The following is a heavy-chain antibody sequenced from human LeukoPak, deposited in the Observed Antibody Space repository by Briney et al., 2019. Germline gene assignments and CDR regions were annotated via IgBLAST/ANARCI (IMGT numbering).Heavy chain of an antibody. CDR1: GGSISSGNYY. Sequence: MPSETLSLTCTVSGGSISSGNYYWSWIRQPAGKALEWIGQIYSSGSTNYNPSLKSRVTISVDTSKNQFSLKLSSVTAADTAVYYCARVQSRLSWFDPWGQGTLVTISS. CDR3: ARVQSRLSWFDP. J-gene: IGHJ5*02. CDR2: IYSSGST. V-gene: IGHV4-61*09.